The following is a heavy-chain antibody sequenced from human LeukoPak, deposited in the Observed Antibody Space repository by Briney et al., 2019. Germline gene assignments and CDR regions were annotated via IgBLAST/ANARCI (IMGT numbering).Heavy chain of an antibody. CDR2: IIPIFGTA. V-gene: IGHV1-69*05. CDR3: VRSVLAVAFFDY. D-gene: IGHD6-19*01. Sequence: SVKVSCKASGGTFSSYAISWVRQAPGQGLEWMGGIIPIFGTANYAQKFQGRGTITTDESTSTAYMELSSLRSAYTAVYYCVRSVLAVAFFDYGGQGPRVTVS. CDR1: GGTFSSYA. J-gene: IGHJ4*02.